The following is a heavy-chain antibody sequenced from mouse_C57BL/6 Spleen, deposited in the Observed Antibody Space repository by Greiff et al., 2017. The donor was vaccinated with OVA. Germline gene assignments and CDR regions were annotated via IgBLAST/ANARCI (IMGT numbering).Heavy chain of an antibody. CDR3: AGLGGRMYYFDY. CDR2: INPSSGYT. J-gene: IGHJ2*01. Sequence: VQLVESGAELARPGASVKMSCKASGYTFTSYTMHWVKQRPGQGLEWIGYINPSSGYTKYNQKFKDKATLTADKSSSTAYMQLSSLTSEDSAVYYCAGLGGRMYYFDYWGQGTTLTVSS. CDR1: GYTFTSYT. V-gene: IGHV1-4*01. D-gene: IGHD4-1*01.